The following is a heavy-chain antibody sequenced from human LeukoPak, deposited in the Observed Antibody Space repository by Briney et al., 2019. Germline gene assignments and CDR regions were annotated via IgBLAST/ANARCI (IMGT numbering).Heavy chain of an antibody. V-gene: IGHV3-73*01. CDR3: TSSSSPYYYYMDV. Sequence: PGRSLRLSCAASGFTFSSYAMHWVRQASGKGLEWVGRIRSKANSYATAYAASVKGRFTISRDDSKNTAYLQMNSLKTEDTAVYYCTSSSSPYYYYMDVWGKGTTVTVSS. CDR1: GFTFSSYA. J-gene: IGHJ6*03. CDR2: IRSKANSYAT. D-gene: IGHD6-6*01.